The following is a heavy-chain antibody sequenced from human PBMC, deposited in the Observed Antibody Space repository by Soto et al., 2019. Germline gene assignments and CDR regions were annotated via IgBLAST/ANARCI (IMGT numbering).Heavy chain of an antibody. Sequence: QLQLQESGPGLVKPSETLSLTCTVSGGSISSSSYYWGWIRQPPGKGLEWIGSIYYSGSTYYNPSLKSRVTISVDTSKNQFSLKLSSVTAADTAVYYCAGSGVAVAREDAFDIWGQGTMVTVSS. V-gene: IGHV4-39*01. CDR2: IYYSGST. D-gene: IGHD6-19*01. J-gene: IGHJ3*02. CDR1: GGSISSSSYY. CDR3: AGSGVAVAREDAFDI.